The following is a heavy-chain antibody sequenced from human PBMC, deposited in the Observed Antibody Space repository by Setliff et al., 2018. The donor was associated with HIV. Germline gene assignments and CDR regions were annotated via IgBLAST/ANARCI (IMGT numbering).Heavy chain of an antibody. V-gene: IGHV4-38-2*01. CDR2: IYHSGST. CDR1: GYSINSDFY. D-gene: IGHD4-17*01. Sequence: SETLSLTCVVSGYSINSDFYWGWLREPPGMGLESPGRGLEWIGHIYHSGSTYYNPSLNSRVTMSIDMSKNQFSLSLTSVTAADTAIYYCARTWLHYGADIPRFDPWGQGVLVTVSS. J-gene: IGHJ5*02. CDR3: ARTWLHYGADIPRFDP.